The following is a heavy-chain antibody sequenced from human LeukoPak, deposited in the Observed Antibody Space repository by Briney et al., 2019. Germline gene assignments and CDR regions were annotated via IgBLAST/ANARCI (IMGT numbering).Heavy chain of an antibody. CDR3: ARVGPYCSGGSCYSSHAFDI. Sequence: ASVKVSCKASGYTFTSYYMHWVRQAPGQGLEWMGIINPSGGSTSYAQKFRGRVTMTRDTSTSTVYMELSSLRSEDTAVYYCARVGPYCSGGSCYSSHAFDIWGQGTMVTVSS. J-gene: IGHJ3*02. CDR1: GYTFTSYY. CDR2: INPSGGST. V-gene: IGHV1-46*01. D-gene: IGHD2-15*01.